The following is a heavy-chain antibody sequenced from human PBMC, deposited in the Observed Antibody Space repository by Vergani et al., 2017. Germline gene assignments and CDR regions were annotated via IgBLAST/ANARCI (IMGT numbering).Heavy chain of an antibody. CDR1: GFPFSSYA. CDR2: ISGSGGST. CDR3: AKEAVSSSGWYLGPAQH. Sequence: EVQLLESGGGLVQPGGSLRLSCAASGFPFSSYAMSWFRQAPGRGPEWVSAISGSGGSTYYADSVKGRFTISRDNSKTTLYLQMNSLRAEDTAVYYCAKEAVSSSGWYLGPAQHWGQGTLVTVSS. J-gene: IGHJ1*01. D-gene: IGHD6-19*01. V-gene: IGHV3-23*01.